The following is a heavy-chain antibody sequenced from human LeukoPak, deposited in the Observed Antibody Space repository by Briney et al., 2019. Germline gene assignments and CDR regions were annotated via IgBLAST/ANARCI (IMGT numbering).Heavy chain of an antibody. CDR2: FDPEDGET. D-gene: IGHD3-3*01. CDR3: ATPPPFFGVVPYYFDY. CDR1: GYTLTELS. Sequence: ASVKVSCKVSGYTLTELSMHWVRQAPGKGLEWMRGFDPEDGETIYAQKFQGRVTMTEDTSKDTAYMELSSLRSEDTAVYYCATPPPFFGVVPYYFDYWGQGTLVTVSS. V-gene: IGHV1-24*01. J-gene: IGHJ4*02.